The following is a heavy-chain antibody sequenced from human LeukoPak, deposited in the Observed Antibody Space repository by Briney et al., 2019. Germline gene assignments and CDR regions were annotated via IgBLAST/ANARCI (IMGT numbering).Heavy chain of an antibody. V-gene: IGHV3-23*01. CDR1: GFTFSSYA. CDR3: ARDVRTWPYITIIRGVIVCGAFDI. CDR2: ISGSGGST. Sequence: GGSLRLSCAASGFTFSSYAMSWVRQAPGKGLEWVSAISGSGGSTYYADSVKGRFTISRENAKNSLYLQMDSLRAEDTAVYYCARDVRTWPYITIIRGVIVCGAFDIWGQGTMATVSS. D-gene: IGHD3-10*01. J-gene: IGHJ3*02.